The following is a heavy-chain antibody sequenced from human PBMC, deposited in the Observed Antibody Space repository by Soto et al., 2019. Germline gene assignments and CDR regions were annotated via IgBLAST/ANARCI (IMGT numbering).Heavy chain of an antibody. D-gene: IGHD3-16*01. J-gene: IGHJ4*02. CDR3: ARGSWGSFDY. V-gene: IGHV4-34*01. CDR2: INHSGST. CDR1: GGSFSGYY. Sequence: QVQLQQWGAGLLKPSETLSLTCAVYGGSFSGYYWSWIRQPPGKGLEWIGEINHSGSTNYNPFLKSRVTISVDTSKNQFSLKLSSVTAADTAVYYCARGSWGSFDYWGQGTLVTVSS.